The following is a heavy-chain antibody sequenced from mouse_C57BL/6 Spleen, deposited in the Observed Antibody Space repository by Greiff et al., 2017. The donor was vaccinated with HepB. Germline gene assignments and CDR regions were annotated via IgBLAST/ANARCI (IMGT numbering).Heavy chain of an antibody. J-gene: IGHJ3*01. CDR1: GYTFTSYW. Sequence: VQLQQPGTELVKPGASVKLSCKASGYTFTSYWMHWVKQRPGQGLEWIGNINPSNGGTNYNEKFKSKATLTVDKSSSTAYMQLSSLTSEDSAVYYYARGGNYDAWFAYWGQGTLVTVSA. D-gene: IGHD2-1*01. V-gene: IGHV1-53*01. CDR3: ARGGNYDAWFAY. CDR2: INPSNGGT.